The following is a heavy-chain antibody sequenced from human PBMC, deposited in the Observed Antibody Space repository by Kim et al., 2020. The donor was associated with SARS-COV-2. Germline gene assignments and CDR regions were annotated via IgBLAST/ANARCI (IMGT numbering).Heavy chain of an antibody. CDR1: GYSISSGYY. J-gene: IGHJ4*02. CDR2: IYHSGST. D-gene: IGHD3-10*01. V-gene: IGHV4-38-2*02. Sequence: SETLSLTCTVSGYSISSGYYWGWIRQPPGKGLEWIGSIYHSGSTYYNPSLKSRVTISVDTSKNQFSLKLSTVTAADTAVYYCARPTKGYGSGSYPHYFGYWGQGNLVTVSS. CDR3: ARPTKGYGSGSYPHYFGY.